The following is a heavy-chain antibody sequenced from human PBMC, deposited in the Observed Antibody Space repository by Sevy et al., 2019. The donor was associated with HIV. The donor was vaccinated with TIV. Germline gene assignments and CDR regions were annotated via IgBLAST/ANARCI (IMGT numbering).Heavy chain of an antibody. CDR2: INHSGST. CDR1: GGSFSGYY. Sequence: SETLSLTCAVYGGSFSGYYWNWIRQPPGKGLEWIGEINHSGSTNYNPSLKSRVTISVDTSKNQFSLKLSSVTAADTAVYYCARGGAAAGITYYYYYGMDVWGQGTTVTVSS. J-gene: IGHJ6*02. D-gene: IGHD6-13*01. V-gene: IGHV4-34*01. CDR3: ARGGAAAGITYYYYYGMDV.